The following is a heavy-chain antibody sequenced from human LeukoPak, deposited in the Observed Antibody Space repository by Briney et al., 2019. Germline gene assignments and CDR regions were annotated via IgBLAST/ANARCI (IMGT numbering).Heavy chain of an antibody. CDR2: IIPIFGTA. CDR1: VGTFSSYA. J-gene: IGHJ5*02. CDR3: ARGTIPSFHWFDP. D-gene: IGHD4/OR15-4a*01. V-gene: IGHV1-69*05. Sequence: GSSVKVSCKASVGTFSSYAISWVRHAPGQGLEWMGGIIPIFGTANYAHKFQGRVTITTDESTSTAYMELSSLRSEETDVYYCARGTIPSFHWFDPWGQGTLVTVSS.